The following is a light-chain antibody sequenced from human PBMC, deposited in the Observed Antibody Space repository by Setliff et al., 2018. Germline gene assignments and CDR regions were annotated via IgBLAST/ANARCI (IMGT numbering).Light chain of an antibody. CDR1: SSDVGGYNY. V-gene: IGLV2-14*01. Sequence: QSVLAQPASVPGSPGQSITISCTGTSSDVGGYNYVSWYQQHPGKAPKLMIYDVSKRPSGVSNRFSGSKSGNTASLTISGLQAEDEADYYCSSYTSSSTPYVFGTGTKVTVL. J-gene: IGLJ1*01. CDR2: DVS. CDR3: SSYTSSSTPYV.